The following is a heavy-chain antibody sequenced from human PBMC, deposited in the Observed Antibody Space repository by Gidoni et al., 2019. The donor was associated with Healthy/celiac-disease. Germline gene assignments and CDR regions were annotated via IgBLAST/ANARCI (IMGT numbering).Heavy chain of an antibody. V-gene: IGHV3-9*01. CDR3: AKDKARGGLLDYYGMDV. CDR2: ISWNSGSI. J-gene: IGHJ6*02. D-gene: IGHD3-22*01. Sequence: EVQLVESGGGLVQPGRSLRLSWAASGFTFDEYAMHWVRQAPGKGLEWVSGISWNSGSIGYADSVKGRFTISRDNANNSLSLQMNSLRAEDTALYYCAKDKARGGLLDYYGMDVWGQGTTVTVSS. CDR1: GFTFDEYA.